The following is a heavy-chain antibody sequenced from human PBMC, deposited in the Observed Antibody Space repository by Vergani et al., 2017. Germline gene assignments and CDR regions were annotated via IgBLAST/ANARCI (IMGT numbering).Heavy chain of an antibody. CDR1: GFTFSSYA. Sequence: EVQLLESGGGLVQPGGSLRLSCAASGFTFSSYAMSWVRQAPGKGLEWVSAISGSGGSTSYAQKFQGRVTMTRDTSTSTVYMELSSLRSEDTAVYYCAREGIAAAGTTEYYFDYWGQGTLVTVSS. J-gene: IGHJ4*02. V-gene: IGHV3-23*01. D-gene: IGHD6-13*01. CDR3: AREGIAAAGTTEYYFDY. CDR2: ISGSGGST.